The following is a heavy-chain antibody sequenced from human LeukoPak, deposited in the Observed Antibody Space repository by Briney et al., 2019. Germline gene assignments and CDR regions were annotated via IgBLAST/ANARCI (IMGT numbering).Heavy chain of an antibody. V-gene: IGHV3-30-3*01. CDR1: GFTFSSYA. CDR2: ISYDGNNK. D-gene: IGHD2-15*01. J-gene: IGHJ4*02. CDR3: ASVAPRHCSGGSCESPFDY. Sequence: GRSLRLSCAASAASGFTFSSYAFHWVRQAPGKGLEWVAVISYDGNNKYYADSVRGRFTISRDNSKSTLFLQMNSLRVEDTAVYCCASVAPRHCSGGSCESPFDYWGQGTLVTVSS.